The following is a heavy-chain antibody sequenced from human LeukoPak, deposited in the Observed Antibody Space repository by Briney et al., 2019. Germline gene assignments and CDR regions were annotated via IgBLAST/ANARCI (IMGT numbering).Heavy chain of an antibody. V-gene: IGHV4-59*08. J-gene: IGHJ4*02. D-gene: IGHD3-16*02. CDR3: ARGTGDYVWGSYRVSPYYFDY. CDR2: IYYSGST. CDR1: GGSISNYY. Sequence: SETLSLTCTVSGGSISNYYWSWIRQPPGKGLEWIGYIYYSGSTSYNPSLKSRVTISVDTSKNQFSLKLSSVTAADTAVYYCARGTGDYVWGSYRVSPYYFDYWGQGTLVTVSS.